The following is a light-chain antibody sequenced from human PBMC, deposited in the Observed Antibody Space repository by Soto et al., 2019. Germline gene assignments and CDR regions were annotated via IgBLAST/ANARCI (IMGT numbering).Light chain of an antibody. CDR3: QQYNNWPRT. V-gene: IGKV3-15*01. CDR1: QSVNSN. Sequence: EIVMTQSPATLSVSPGERATLSCRASQSVNSNLAWYQQKPGQAPRLLTYRASTRATGIAARFSGSGSGTDFTLTISGLQSEDFAVYYGQQYNNWPRTFGQGTKVESK. CDR2: RAS. J-gene: IGKJ1*01.